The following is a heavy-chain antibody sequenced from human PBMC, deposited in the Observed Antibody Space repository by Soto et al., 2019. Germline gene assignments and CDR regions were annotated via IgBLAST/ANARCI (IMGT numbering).Heavy chain of an antibody. CDR1: GFTLSNYA. CDR2: ISYDGTNK. V-gene: IGHV3-30-3*01. Sequence: QVQLVESGGGVVQPGRSLRLSCAASGFTLSNYAMHWVRQAPGKGPEWVTVISYDGTNKYYADSVKGRFTISRDISENTVYLQMNSLRAEDTSVYYCARGDGDYYFYGIDVWGQGTTVTVSS. J-gene: IGHJ6*02. D-gene: IGHD3-10*01. CDR3: ARGDGDYYFYGIDV.